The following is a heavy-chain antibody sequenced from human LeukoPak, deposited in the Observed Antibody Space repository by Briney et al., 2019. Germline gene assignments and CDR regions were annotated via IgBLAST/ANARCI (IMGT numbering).Heavy chain of an antibody. D-gene: IGHD3-16*02. CDR1: GFTFSSYE. CDR2: ISRSGGNS. V-gene: IGHV3-23*01. Sequence: GGSLRLSCAASGFTFSSYEMNWVRQAPGKGLEWVASISRSGGNSHYADSVKGRFTISRDNSKNTLYLQMNSLRAEDTAVYYCARSLSSRFSGPRRPYYFDSWGQGTLVTVSS. J-gene: IGHJ4*02. CDR3: ARSLSSRFSGPRRPYYFDS.